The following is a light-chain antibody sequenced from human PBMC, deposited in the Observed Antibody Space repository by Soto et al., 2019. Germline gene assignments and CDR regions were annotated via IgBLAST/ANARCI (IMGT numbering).Light chain of an antibody. V-gene: IGLV2-14*01. CDR1: SSDVGGYNY. CDR2: EVS. Sequence: TGXSSDVGGYNYVSWYQQHPGKAPKLIIYEVSNRPSGGSNRFSGSKSGNTASLTISGLQAEDEADYYCNSYTSKSTGVFGTGTKVTVL. CDR3: NSYTSKSTGV. J-gene: IGLJ1*01.